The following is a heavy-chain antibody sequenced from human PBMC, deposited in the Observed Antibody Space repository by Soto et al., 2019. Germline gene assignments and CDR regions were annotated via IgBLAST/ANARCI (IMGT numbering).Heavy chain of an antibody. CDR1: GGPFIGYY. D-gene: IGHD2-2*01. CDR3: ARPSYALNWDFHYGMQV. V-gene: IGHV4-34*01. J-gene: IGHJ6*02. Sequence: DTLSLTCAVPGGPFIGYYWTWIRQIPGKGLEWIGEINQSGNTKYNPSLMSRVTMSVDTSRNQFSLKLRSVTAADTAVYYCARPSYALNWDFHYGMQVWGQGTSVTVSS. CDR2: INQSGNT.